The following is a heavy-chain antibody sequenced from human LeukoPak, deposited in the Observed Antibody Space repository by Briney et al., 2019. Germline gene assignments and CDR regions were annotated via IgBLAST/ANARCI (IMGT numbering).Heavy chain of an antibody. V-gene: IGHV3-23*01. CDR1: GFTFSSYA. CDR2: ISGSSGST. Sequence: PGGSLRLSCAASGFTFSSYAVSWVRQAPGKGLEWVSAISGSSGSTYYADSVKGRFTISRDNSKNTLYLQMNSLRAEDTAVYYCAKDQCSSTSCPTDYFDYWGQGTLVTVSS. J-gene: IGHJ4*02. CDR3: AKDQCSSTSCPTDYFDY. D-gene: IGHD2-2*01.